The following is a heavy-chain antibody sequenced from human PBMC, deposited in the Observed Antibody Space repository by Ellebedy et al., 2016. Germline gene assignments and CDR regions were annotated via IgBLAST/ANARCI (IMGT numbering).Heavy chain of an antibody. D-gene: IGHD2-15*01. CDR2: IYYSGST. V-gene: IGHV4-59*12. CDR1: GGSISSYY. CDR3: ARGTTDRYCSGGSCNDAFDI. J-gene: IGHJ3*02. Sequence: SETLSLTCTVSGGSISSYYWSWIRQPPGKGLEWIGYIYYSGSTNYNPSLKSRVTISLDTSKNQLSLKLSSVTAADTAVYYCARGTTDRYCSGGSCNDAFDIWGQGTMVTVSS.